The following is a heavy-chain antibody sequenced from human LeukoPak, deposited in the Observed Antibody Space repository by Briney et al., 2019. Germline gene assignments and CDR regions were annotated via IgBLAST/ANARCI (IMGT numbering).Heavy chain of an antibody. CDR1: GFTFRSYS. J-gene: IGHJ4*02. V-gene: IGHV3-48*04. CDR3: ARGIDY. Sequence: GGSLRLSCAASGFTFRSYSMNWVRQAPGKGLEWTSYMSITGSTIYYADSVKGRFTISRDNAKNSLYLQMNSLRAEDTAVYYCARGIDYWGQGTLVTVSS. CDR2: MSITGSTI.